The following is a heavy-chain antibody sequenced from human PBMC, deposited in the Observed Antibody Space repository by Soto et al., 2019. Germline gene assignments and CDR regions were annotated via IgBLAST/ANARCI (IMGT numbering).Heavy chain of an antibody. CDR2: ISSSSTI. Sequence: PGGSLRLSCAASGFTFSSYSMNWVRQAPGKGLEWVSYISSSSTIYYADSVKGRFTISRDNAKNSLYLQMNSLRAEDTAVYYCARGEPYIVVVPAAILDVWGKGTTVTVSS. CDR1: GFTFSSYS. D-gene: IGHD2-2*01. V-gene: IGHV3-48*01. J-gene: IGHJ6*04. CDR3: ARGEPYIVVVPAAILDV.